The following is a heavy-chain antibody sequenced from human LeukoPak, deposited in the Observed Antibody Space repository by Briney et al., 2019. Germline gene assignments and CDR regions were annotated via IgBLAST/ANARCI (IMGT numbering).Heavy chain of an antibody. D-gene: IGHD3-3*01. CDR1: GGSISSGSYY. V-gene: IGHV4-61*02. J-gene: IGHJ4*02. Sequence: SETLSLTCTVPGGSISSGSYYWSWIRQPAGKGLEWIGRIYTSGSTNYNPSLKSRVTISVDTSKNQFSLKLSSVTAADTAVYYCARATKITIFGVVIIGRYFDYWGQGTLVTVSS. CDR2: IYTSGST. CDR3: ARATKITIFGVVIIGRYFDY.